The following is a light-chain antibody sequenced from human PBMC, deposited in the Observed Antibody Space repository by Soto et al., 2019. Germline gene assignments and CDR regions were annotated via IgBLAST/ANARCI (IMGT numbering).Light chain of an antibody. Sequence: EIVITQSPATLSVAPGERATLPCRASQSVSSNLAWYQQKPGQAPRLLIYGASTRATGIPVRFSGSGSGPEFTVTISSLQAEDSAVYYCQQSDNWPRTFGQGTKVEIK. J-gene: IGKJ1*01. V-gene: IGKV3-15*01. CDR3: QQSDNWPRT. CDR1: QSVSSN. CDR2: GAS.